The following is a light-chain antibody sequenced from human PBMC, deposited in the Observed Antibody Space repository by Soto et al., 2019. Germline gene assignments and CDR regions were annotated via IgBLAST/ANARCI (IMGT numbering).Light chain of an antibody. Sequence: VMTQSKKTLSVSPGERATLSCRASQSVSSNLAWYQQKPGQAPRLLIYGASTRATGIPARFSGSGSGTDFTLTIICLQPEDVATYYSQKYNCARPTFAPGTLLEN. V-gene: IGKV3-15*01. CDR2: GAS. J-gene: IGKJ5*01. CDR1: QSVSSN. CDR3: QKYNCARPT.